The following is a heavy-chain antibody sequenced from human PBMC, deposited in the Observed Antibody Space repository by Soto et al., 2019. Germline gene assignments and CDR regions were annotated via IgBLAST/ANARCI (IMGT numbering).Heavy chain of an antibody. Sequence: GASVKVSCKASGGTFSSYAISGVRQAPGQGLEWMGGIIPIFGTANYAQKFQGRVTITADESTSTAYMELSSLRSEDTAVYYCARGREAAAMAGGFDYWGQGTLVTVSS. J-gene: IGHJ4*02. CDR3: ARGREAAAMAGGFDY. D-gene: IGHD2-2*01. V-gene: IGHV1-69*13. CDR1: GGTFSSYA. CDR2: IIPIFGTA.